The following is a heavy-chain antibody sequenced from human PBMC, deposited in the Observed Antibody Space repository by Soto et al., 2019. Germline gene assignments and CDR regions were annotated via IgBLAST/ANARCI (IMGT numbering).Heavy chain of an antibody. Sequence: EVQLVQSGAEVKKPGESLKISCKGSGYSFTSYWIGWVRQMPGKGLEWMGIIYPGDSDTRYSPSFQGQVTISADKSISTAYLQWSSLKASDTAMYYCARTRPAPEYYYDSSGYSQAYDAFDIWGQGTMVTVSS. D-gene: IGHD3-22*01. CDR2: IYPGDSDT. J-gene: IGHJ3*02. CDR3: ARTRPAPEYYYDSSGYSQAYDAFDI. V-gene: IGHV5-51*01. CDR1: GYSFTSYW.